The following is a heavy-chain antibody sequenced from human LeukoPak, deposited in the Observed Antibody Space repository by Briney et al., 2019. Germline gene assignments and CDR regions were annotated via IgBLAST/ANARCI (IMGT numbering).Heavy chain of an antibody. CDR2: ISSSSSYI. CDR3: ARGGSSWYYFDY. V-gene: IGHV3-21*01. D-gene: IGHD6-13*01. CDR1: GFSFNSYS. J-gene: IGHJ4*02. Sequence: TGGSLRLSCAASGFSFNSYSMNRVRQAPGKGLEWVSFISSSSSYIYYADSVKGRFTISRDNAKNSLYLQMNSLRAEDTAVYYCARGGSSWYYFDYWGQGTLVTVSS.